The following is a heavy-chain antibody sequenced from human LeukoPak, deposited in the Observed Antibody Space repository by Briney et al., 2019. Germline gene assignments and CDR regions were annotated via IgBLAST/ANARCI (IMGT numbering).Heavy chain of an antibody. CDR2: IYYSGST. D-gene: IGHD6-6*01. Sequence: SETLSLTCTVSGGSISSGGYYWSWIRQHPGKGLEWIGYIYYSGSTYYNLSLKSRVTISVDTSKNQFSLKLSSVTAADTAVYYCARKYPDHWFDPWGQGTLVTVSS. CDR1: GGSISSGGYY. J-gene: IGHJ5*02. CDR3: ARKYPDHWFDP. V-gene: IGHV4-31*03.